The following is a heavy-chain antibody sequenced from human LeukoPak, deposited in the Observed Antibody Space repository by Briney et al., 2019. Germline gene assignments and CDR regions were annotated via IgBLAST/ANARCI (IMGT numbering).Heavy chain of an antibody. CDR1: GYTLTELS. V-gene: IGHV1-24*01. CDR2: FDPEDGET. CDR3: ATDPLLDYGDYTRPQFDY. D-gene: IGHD4-17*01. J-gene: IGHJ4*02. Sequence: ASVKVSCKVSGYTLTELSMHWVRQAPGKGLEWMGGFDPEDGETIYAQKFQGRVTMTEDTSTDTAYMELSSLRSEDTAVYYCATDPLLDYGDYTRPQFDYWGQGTLVTVS.